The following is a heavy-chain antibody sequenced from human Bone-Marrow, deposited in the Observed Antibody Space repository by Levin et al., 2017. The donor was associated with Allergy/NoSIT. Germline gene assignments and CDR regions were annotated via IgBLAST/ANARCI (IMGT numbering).Heavy chain of an antibody. Sequence: GGSLRLSCAASGFTFSSYAMSWVRQAPGKGLEWVSAISGSGGSTYYADSVKGRFTISRDNSKNTLYLQMNSLRAEDTAVYYCAKISITIFGVVMEADGMDGWGQGTTVTVSS. J-gene: IGHJ6*02. CDR3: AKISITIFGVVMEADGMDG. CDR1: GFTFSSYA. CDR2: ISGSGGST. V-gene: IGHV3-23*01. D-gene: IGHD3-3*01.